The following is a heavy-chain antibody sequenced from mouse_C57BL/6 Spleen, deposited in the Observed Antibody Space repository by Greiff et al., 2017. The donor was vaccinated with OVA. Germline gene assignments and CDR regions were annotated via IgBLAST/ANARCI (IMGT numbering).Heavy chain of an antibody. CDR2: IDPSDSYT. Sequence: VQLQQPGAELVRPGTSVKLSCKASGYTFTSYWMHWVKQRPGQGLEWIGVIDPSDSYTNYNQKFKGKATLTVDTSSSTAYMQLSSLTSEDSAVYYCAYYYGSSYDYYAMDYWGQGTSVTVSS. CDR3: AYYYGSSYDYYAMDY. CDR1: GYTFTSYW. J-gene: IGHJ4*01. V-gene: IGHV1-59*01. D-gene: IGHD1-1*01.